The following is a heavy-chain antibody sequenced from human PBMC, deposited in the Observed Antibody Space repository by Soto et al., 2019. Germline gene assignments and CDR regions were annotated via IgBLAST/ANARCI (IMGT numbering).Heavy chain of an antibody. CDR1: GFAFSSYG. CDR3: VSDRGYGHASVPYP. J-gene: IGHJ5*02. V-gene: IGHV3-30*03. D-gene: IGHD5-18*01. Sequence: QAQLVESGGGVVQPGRSLRLSCAASGFAFSSYGMHWVRQAPGTGLGWVAVISYDGSLQHYADSVKGRFTIARDNTENMVLMQISSLRAAYRAVYYCVSDRGYGHASVPYPWGQGTLVSVSS. CDR2: ISYDGSLQ.